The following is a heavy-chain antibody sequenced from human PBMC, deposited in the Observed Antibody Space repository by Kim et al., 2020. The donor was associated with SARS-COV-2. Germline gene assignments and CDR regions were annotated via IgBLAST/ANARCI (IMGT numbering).Heavy chain of an antibody. Sequence: IYYADSVEGRFTRSRDNARSSRHLQMNSLRAEDTAVYCCARVSSSWSLESWGQGALVTVSS. J-gene: IGHJ4*02. CDR3: ARVSSSWSLES. D-gene: IGHD6-13*01. CDR2: I. V-gene: IGHV3-48*01.